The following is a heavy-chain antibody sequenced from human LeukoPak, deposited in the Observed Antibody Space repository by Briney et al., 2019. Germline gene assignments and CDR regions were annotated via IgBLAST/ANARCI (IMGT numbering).Heavy chain of an antibody. V-gene: IGHV3-74*01. CDR3: AREEGWLQAFDY. Sequence: GGSLRLSCAVSGFTFSSYWMHWVRQAPGKGLVWVSRINSDGSSTSYADSVKGRFTISRDNAKNSLYLQMNSLRAEDTAVYYCAREEGWLQAFDYWGQGTLVTVSS. D-gene: IGHD5-24*01. J-gene: IGHJ4*02. CDR1: GFTFSSYW. CDR2: INSDGSST.